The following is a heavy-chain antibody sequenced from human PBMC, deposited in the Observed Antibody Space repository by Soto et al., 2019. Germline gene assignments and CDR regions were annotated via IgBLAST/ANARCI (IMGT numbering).Heavy chain of an antibody. D-gene: IGHD3-10*02. CDR2: ISGSGETP. J-gene: IGHJ4*01. Sequence: PGGSLRLSCAASGFTFSNYPMSWVSQAPGKGLEWVSGISGSGETPYYADSVKGRFTISRDNYKNMLYLQMNSLRAEDTAVYYSAKDRRITMSRSVLRCFGSRGQGNPFTVPS. CDR3: AKDRRITMSRSVLRCFGS. V-gene: IGHV3-23*01. CDR1: GFTFSNYP.